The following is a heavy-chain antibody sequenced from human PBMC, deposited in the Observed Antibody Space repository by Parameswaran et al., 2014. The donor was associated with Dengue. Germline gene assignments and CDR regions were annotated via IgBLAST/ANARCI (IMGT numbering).Heavy chain of an antibody. D-gene: IGHD6-19*01. V-gene: IGHV4-59*01. CDR3: ARDRLILYSSGWYYYYGMDV. CDR2: IYYSGST. Sequence: VRQAPGKGLEWIGYIYYSGSTNYNPSLKSRVTISVDTSKNQFSLKLSSVTAADTAVYYCARDRLILYSSGWYYYYGMDVWGQGTTVTVSS. J-gene: IGHJ6*02.